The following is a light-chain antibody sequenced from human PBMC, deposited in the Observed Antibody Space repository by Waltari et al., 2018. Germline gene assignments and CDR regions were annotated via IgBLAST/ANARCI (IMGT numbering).Light chain of an antibody. J-gene: IGKJ4*01. CDR3: QQYDKWPLT. CDR2: GAS. CDR1: QSIGNH. Sequence: EVVMTQSPATLSVSPGERATLPCRASQSIGNHLAWYQQKPGQAPSLLVYGASTRATGIPARFSDSGSGTEFTLTISGLQSEDFAVYYCQQYDKWPLTFGGGTRVEI. V-gene: IGKV3-15*01.